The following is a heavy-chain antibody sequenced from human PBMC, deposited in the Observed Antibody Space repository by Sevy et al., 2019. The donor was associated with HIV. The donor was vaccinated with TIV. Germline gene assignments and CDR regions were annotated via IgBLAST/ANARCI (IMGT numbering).Heavy chain of an antibody. D-gene: IGHD3-22*01. CDR3: ARDIYHSSCYYPGGFDY. V-gene: IGHV3-53*01. CDR1: GFTVSNNY. CDR2: IYSGGRT. J-gene: IGHJ4*02. Sequence: GGSLRLSCAASGFTVSNNYMSWVRQAPGKGLEWVSVIYSGGRTDYADSVKGRFTISRDNSENTLDLQMNSLRAEDTAVYYCARDIYHSSCYYPGGFDYWGQGTLVTVSS.